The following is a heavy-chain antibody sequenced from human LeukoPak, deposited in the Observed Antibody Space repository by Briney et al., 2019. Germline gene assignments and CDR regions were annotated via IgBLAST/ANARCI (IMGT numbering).Heavy chain of an antibody. Sequence: PSETLSLTCTVSGGSISSYYWSWIRQPPGKGLEWIGYIYYSGSTNYNPSLKSRVTISVDTSKNHFSLKLSSVTAADTAVYYCARQGSSVYYGMDVWGQGTTVTVSS. D-gene: IGHD2-2*01. CDR1: GGSISSYY. V-gene: IGHV4-59*01. CDR2: IYYSGST. J-gene: IGHJ6*02. CDR3: ARQGSSVYYGMDV.